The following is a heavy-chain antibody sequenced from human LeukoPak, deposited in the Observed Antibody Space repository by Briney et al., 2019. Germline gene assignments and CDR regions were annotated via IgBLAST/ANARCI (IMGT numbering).Heavy chain of an antibody. V-gene: IGHV1-2*02. CDR3: ARTSGYCSSTSCYPRAFDI. CDR2: INPNSGGT. D-gene: IGHD2-2*01. CDR1: GGTFSSHA. Sequence: ASVKVSCKASGGTFSSHAISWVRQAPGQGLEWMGWINPNSGGTNYAQKFQGRVTMTRDTSISTAYMELSRLRSDDTAVYYCARTSGYCSSTSCYPRAFDIWGQGTMVTVSS. J-gene: IGHJ3*02.